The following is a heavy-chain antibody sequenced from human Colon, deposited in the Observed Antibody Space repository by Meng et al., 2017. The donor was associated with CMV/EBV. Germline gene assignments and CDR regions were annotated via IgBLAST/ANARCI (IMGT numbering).Heavy chain of an antibody. CDR2: IYYSGST. Sequence: SQTLSLTCTVSGGSISSYYWSWIRQPPGKGLEWIGYIYYSGSTNYNPSLKSRVTISVDTSKNQFSLKLSSVTAADTAVYYCARESRGSWYDNWFDPWGQGTMVTVSS. V-gene: IGHV4-59*01. J-gene: IGHJ5*02. CDR1: GGSISSYY. CDR3: ARESRGSWYDNWFDP. D-gene: IGHD6-13*01.